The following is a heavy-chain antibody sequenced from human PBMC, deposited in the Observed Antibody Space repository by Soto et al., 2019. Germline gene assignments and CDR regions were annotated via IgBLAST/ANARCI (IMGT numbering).Heavy chain of an antibody. J-gene: IGHJ6*02. D-gene: IGHD5-12*01. CDR3: ARDQRRWLQTYYYYYGMDV. V-gene: IGHV1-69*01. Sequence: QAQLMQSGAEVKKPGSSVKVSCKASGGTFSSYAISWVRQAPGQGLEWMGGIIPIFGTANYAQKFQGRVTITADESTSTAYMELSSLRSEDTAVYYCARDQRRWLQTYYYYYGMDVWGQGTTVTVSS. CDR2: IIPIFGTA. CDR1: GGTFSSYA.